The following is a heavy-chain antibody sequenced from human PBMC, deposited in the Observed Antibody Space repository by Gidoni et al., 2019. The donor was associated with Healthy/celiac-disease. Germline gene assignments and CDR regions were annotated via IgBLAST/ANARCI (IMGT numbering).Heavy chain of an antibody. D-gene: IGHD1-20*01. CDR1: GGSISSSSYY. V-gene: IGHV4-39*07. CDR3: ARGVKEANSKKGNWFDP. CDR2: IYYSGST. Sequence: QLQLQESGPGLVKPSETLSLPCTVAGGSISSSSYYWGWIRQPPGKGLEWIGSIYYSGSTYYNPSLKSRVTISVDTSKNQFSLKLSSVTAADTAVYYCARGVKEANSKKGNWFDPWGQGTLVTVSS. J-gene: IGHJ5*02.